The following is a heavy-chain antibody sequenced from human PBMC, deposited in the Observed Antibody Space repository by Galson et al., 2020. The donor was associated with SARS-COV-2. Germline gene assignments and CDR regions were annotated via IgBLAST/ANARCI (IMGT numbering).Heavy chain of an antibody. J-gene: IGHJ6*02. V-gene: IGHV3-7*01. CDR2: IKQDGSEK. CDR1: GFTFSSYW. D-gene: IGHD6-13*01. CDR3: ARDSNGVSWYPYGMDV. Sequence: GGSLRLSCAASGFTFSSYWMSWVRQAPGKGLEWVANIKQDGSEKYYVDSVKGRFTISRDNAKNSLYLQMNSLRAEDTAVYYCARDSNGVSWYPYGMDVWGQADPGHRLL.